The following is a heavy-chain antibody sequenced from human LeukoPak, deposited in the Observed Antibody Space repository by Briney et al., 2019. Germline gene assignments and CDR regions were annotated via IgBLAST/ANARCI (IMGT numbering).Heavy chain of an antibody. CDR1: GYTFTSYG. D-gene: IGHD2-2*01. Sequence: ASVKVSCKASGYTFTSYGISWVRQAPGQGLEWMGWISAYNGNTNYAQKLQGRVTMTTDTSTSTAYMELRSLRSDDTAVYYCARDGGYCSSTSCYEFYYWGQGTLVTVSS. J-gene: IGHJ4*02. V-gene: IGHV1-18*01. CDR2: ISAYNGNT. CDR3: ARDGGYCSSTSCYEFYY.